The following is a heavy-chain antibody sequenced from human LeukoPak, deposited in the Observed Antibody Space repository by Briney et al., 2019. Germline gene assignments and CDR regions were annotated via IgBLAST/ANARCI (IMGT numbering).Heavy chain of an antibody. CDR1: GFTFSNYD. CDR2: IWSNGYNK. Sequence: GGSLRLSCAASGFTFSNYDMHWVRQAPGKGLEWVAIIWSNGYNKYYGDSVKGRITISRDNSKNTLYLQMNSLRAEDTAVYFCARDRIIDYWGQGTLVTVSS. J-gene: IGHJ4*02. CDR3: ARDRIIDY. D-gene: IGHD2-15*01. V-gene: IGHV3-33*01.